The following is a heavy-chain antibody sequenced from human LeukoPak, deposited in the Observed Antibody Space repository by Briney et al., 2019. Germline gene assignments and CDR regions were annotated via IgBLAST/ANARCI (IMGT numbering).Heavy chain of an antibody. D-gene: IGHD1-1*01. CDR1: GGSISSYY. Sequence: SETLSLTCTVSGGSISSYYWSWIRQPAGKGLEWIGRIYTSGSTNYNPSLKSRVTMSVDTSKNQFSLKLSSVTAADTAVYYCARGIGLERRYFQFDYWGQGILVTVSS. CDR3: ARGIGLERRYFQFDY. CDR2: IYTSGST. V-gene: IGHV4-4*07. J-gene: IGHJ4*02.